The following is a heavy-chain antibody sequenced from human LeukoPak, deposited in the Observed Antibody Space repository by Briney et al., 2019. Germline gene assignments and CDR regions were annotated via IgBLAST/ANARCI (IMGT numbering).Heavy chain of an antibody. J-gene: IGHJ4*02. Sequence: PGGSLRLSCAASRFTFSSYAMHWVRQAPGKGLEWVAIIPHDGDNKFYADSVKGRFTISRDNSKNTLYLQMNSLRAEDTAVYYCASTLPSDSSGYYYVGYFDYWGQGTLVTVSS. CDR1: RFTFSSYA. CDR2: IPHDGDNK. D-gene: IGHD3-22*01. CDR3: ASTLPSDSSGYYYVGYFDY. V-gene: IGHV3-30*17.